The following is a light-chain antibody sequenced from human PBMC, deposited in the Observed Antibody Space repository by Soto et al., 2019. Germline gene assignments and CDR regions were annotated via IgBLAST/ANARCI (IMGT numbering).Light chain of an antibody. CDR2: DVS. Sequence: QSALTQPRSVSGSPGQSVTISCTGTSSDVGDYNSVSWYQQYPGKAPKLVIYDVSKRPSGVPDRFSGSKSGNTASLTISGLQAEDEADYYCCSFAGSYTFWVFGGGTKLTVL. CDR1: SSDVGDYNS. CDR3: CSFAGSYTFWV. J-gene: IGLJ3*02. V-gene: IGLV2-11*01.